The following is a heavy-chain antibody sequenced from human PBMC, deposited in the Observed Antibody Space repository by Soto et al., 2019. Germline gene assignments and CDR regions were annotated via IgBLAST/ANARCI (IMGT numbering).Heavy chain of an antibody. CDR3: ARRRNSNYGFDY. J-gene: IGHJ4*02. CDR2: IYWDDDK. V-gene: IGHV2-5*02. D-gene: IGHD4-4*01. Sequence: SGPTLVNPTQTLTLTCTFSGFSLSTRGVGVGWIRQSPGKALEWLTLIYWDDDKRYRPSLKNRLTITKDTSKNQVVLIMTNMEPVDTATYYCARRRNSNYGFDYWGQGTLVTVSS. CDR1: GFSLSTRGVG.